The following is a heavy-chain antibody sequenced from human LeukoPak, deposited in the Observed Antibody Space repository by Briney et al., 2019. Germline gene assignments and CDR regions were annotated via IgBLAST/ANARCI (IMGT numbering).Heavy chain of an antibody. D-gene: IGHD3-10*01. CDR2: IVSSSSTI. J-gene: IGHJ3*02. V-gene: IGHV3-48*01. CDR3: ARDPYYYNSGSFAAFDI. CDR1: GFTFSSYS. Sequence: GGSLRLSCAGSGFTFSSYSMNWVRQAPGKGLEWVSYIVSSSSTIYYADSVKGRFTISRDNAKNSLYLQMNSLRAEDTAVYYCARDPYYYNSGSFAAFDIWGQGTMVTVSS.